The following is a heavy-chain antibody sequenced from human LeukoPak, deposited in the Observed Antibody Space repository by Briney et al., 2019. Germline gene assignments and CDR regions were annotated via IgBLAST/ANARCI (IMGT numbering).Heavy chain of an antibody. D-gene: IGHD3-22*01. V-gene: IGHV3-48*01. Sequence: GGSLRLSCAASGFTFSSYSMNWVRQAPGKGLEWVSYISSSSTIYYADSVKGRFTISRDNAKNSLYLQMNSLRAEDTAVYYCARDYYDRDFDYWGQGTLVTVSS. J-gene: IGHJ4*02. CDR3: ARDYYDRDFDY. CDR1: GFTFSSYS. CDR2: ISSSSTI.